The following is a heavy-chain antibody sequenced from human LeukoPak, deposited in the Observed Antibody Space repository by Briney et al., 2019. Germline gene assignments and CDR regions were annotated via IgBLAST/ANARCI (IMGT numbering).Heavy chain of an antibody. V-gene: IGHV3-66*01. CDR1: GFTVSSNY. CDR3: AELGTTMIGGV. J-gene: IGHJ6*04. Sequence: GGSLRLSCAASGFTVSSNYMNWVRQAPGKGLEWVSVIFSGGTTLYADSVKGRFTISRDNSKNTLYLQMNSLRAEDTAVYYCAELGTTMIGGVWGKGTTVTISS. CDR2: IFSGGTT. D-gene: IGHD3-10*02.